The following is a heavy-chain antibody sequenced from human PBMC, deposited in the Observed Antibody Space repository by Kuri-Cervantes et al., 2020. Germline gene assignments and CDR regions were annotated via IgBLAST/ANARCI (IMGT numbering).Heavy chain of an antibody. CDR1: GGSFSGYY. CDR2: IYYSGST. Sequence: SQTLSLTCAVYGGSFSGYYWSWIRQPPGKGLEWIGYIYYSGSTYYNPSLKSRVTISVDTSKNQFSLKLSSVTAADTAVYYCASMTTGNFDYWGQGTLVTVSS. D-gene: IGHD4-17*01. J-gene: IGHJ4*02. V-gene: IGHV4-30-4*01. CDR3: ASMTTGNFDY.